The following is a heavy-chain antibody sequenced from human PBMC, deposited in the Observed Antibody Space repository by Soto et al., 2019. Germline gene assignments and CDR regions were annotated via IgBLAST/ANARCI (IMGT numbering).Heavy chain of an antibody. J-gene: IGHJ4*02. CDR2: ISYDGSNK. D-gene: IGHD3-10*01. CDR1: GFTFSSYG. Sequence: GGSLRLSCAASGFTFSSYGMHWVRQAPGKGLEWVAVISYDGSNKYYADSVKGRFTISRDNSKNTLYLQMNSLRAEDTAVYYCAKDAHPDYYGSGSYYQFDYWGQGTLVTVSS. CDR3: AKDAHPDYYGSGSYYQFDY. V-gene: IGHV3-30*18.